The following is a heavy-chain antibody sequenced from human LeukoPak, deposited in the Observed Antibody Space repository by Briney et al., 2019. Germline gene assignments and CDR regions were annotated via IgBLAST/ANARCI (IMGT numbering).Heavy chain of an antibody. CDR3: VICSTIEGVYDI. V-gene: IGHV1-2*07. J-gene: IGHJ3*02. D-gene: IGHD3-10*02. CDR2: INPLSGDT. Sequence: GASVKVSRKASGYTFTGYWMHWVRRAPGHGPEWMGWINPLSGDTNFPHKFRGRVTMAIDTPSSTVYMELSSLRSDDTAVYDCVICSTIEGVYDIGGEGTMVTVSS. CDR1: GYTFTGYW.